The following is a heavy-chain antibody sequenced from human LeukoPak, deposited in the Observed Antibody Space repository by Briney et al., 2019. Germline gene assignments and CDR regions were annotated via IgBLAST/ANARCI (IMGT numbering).Heavy chain of an antibody. CDR3: AKLLGNIVGATTCDY. CDR2: VSGSGGST. V-gene: IGHV3-23*01. Sequence: GGSLRLTCADSGFTFSSYAMSWVRQAPGKGLEWVSAVSGSGGSTYYADSVKGRFTISRDNSKNTLYLQMNSLRAEDTAVYYCAKLLGNIVGATTCDYWGQGTLVTVSS. D-gene: IGHD1-26*01. CDR1: GFTFSSYA. J-gene: IGHJ4*02.